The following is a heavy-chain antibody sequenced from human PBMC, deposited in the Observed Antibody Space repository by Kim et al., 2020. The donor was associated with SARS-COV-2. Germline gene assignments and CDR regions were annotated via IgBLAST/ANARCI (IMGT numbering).Heavy chain of an antibody. J-gene: IGHJ6*03. Sequence: SPSVQGQVTISADKSIRTAYLQWSSLKASDTAMYYCAKAVGYYYYYMDVWGKGTTVTVSS. CDR3: AKAVGYYYYYMDV. V-gene: IGHV5-51*01.